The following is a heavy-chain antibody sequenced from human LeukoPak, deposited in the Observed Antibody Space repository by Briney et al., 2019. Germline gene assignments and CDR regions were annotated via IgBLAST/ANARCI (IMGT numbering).Heavy chain of an antibody. D-gene: IGHD3-10*01. CDR1: GYSFTSSW. CDR3: ARQPGAGWFDP. V-gene: IGHV5-51*01. Sequence: PGGSLKISCQASGYSFTSSWIGWARQMPGKGLEWMAIINPGDSDTRYSPSFQGQVTISADKSISTVYLQWGSLKASDTAMYYCARQPGAGWFDPWGQGTLVTVSS. CDR2: INPGDSDT. J-gene: IGHJ5*02.